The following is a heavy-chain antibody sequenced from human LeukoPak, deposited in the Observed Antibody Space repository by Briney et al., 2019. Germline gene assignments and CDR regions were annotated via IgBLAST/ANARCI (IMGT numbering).Heavy chain of an antibody. J-gene: IGHJ4*02. D-gene: IGHD1-26*01. V-gene: IGHV3-66*02. CDR3: ARDNMGASGFGY. CDR2: IDTGGNT. CDR1: GFIVSSNY. Sequence: PGGSLRLSCAASGFIVSSNYMSWVRQAPGKGLEWVSVIDTGGNTYYADSVKGRFTISRGNSKNTLYLQMNSLRAEDTAVYYCARDNMGASGFGYWGQGTLVTVSS.